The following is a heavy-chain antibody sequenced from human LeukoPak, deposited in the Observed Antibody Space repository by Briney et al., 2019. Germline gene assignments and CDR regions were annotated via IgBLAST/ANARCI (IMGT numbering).Heavy chain of an antibody. J-gene: IGHJ5*02. CDR3: AGDCVYQDIAVVPAAMCWFDP. V-gene: IGHV1-69*04. CDR1: GGTFSSYA. D-gene: IGHD2-2*01. CDR2: IIPIFGIA. Sequence: SVKVSCKASGGTFSSYAISWVRQAPGQGLEWMGRIIPIFGIANYAQKFQGRVTITADKSTSTAYMELSSLRSEDTAVYCRAGDCVYQDIAVVPAAMCWFDPWGQGTLVTVSS.